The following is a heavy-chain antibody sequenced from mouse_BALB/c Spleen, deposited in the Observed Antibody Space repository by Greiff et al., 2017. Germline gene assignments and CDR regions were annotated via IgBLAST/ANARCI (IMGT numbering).Heavy chain of an antibody. D-gene: IGHD2-3*01. CDR2: IWSGGST. V-gene: IGHV2-2*02. CDR1: GFSLTSYG. CDR3: ARNDGYYAMDY. J-gene: IGHJ4*01. Sequence: QVQLQQSGPGLVQPSQSLSITCTVSGFSLTSYGVHWVRQSPGKGLEWLGVIWSGGSTDYNAAFISRLSISKDNSKSQVFFKMNSLQANDTAIYYCARNDGYYAMDYGGQGTSVTVSS.